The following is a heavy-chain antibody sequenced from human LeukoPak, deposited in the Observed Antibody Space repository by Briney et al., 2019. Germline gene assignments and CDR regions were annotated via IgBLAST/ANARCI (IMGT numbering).Heavy chain of an antibody. D-gene: IGHD6-19*01. J-gene: IGHJ6*03. CDR1: GGSISSYY. CDR3: ARTQEAGYSSGWYNSYYYYYMDV. V-gene: IGHV4-59*01. Sequence: SETLSLTCTVSGGSISSYYWSWIRQPPGKGLEWIGYIHYSGSTNYNPSLKSRVTISVDTSKNQFSLKLSSVTAADTAVYYCARTQEAGYSSGWYNSYYYYYMDVWGKGTTVTISS. CDR2: IHYSGST.